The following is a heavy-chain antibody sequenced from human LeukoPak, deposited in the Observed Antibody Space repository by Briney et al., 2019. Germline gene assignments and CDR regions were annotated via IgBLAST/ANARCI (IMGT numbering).Heavy chain of an antibody. J-gene: IGHJ3*02. CDR3: ARDKRGPYAYDI. CDR2: ISDTGSDV. CDR1: GFTSSDYY. V-gene: IGHV3-11*01. Sequence: GGSLRLSCAASGFTSSDYYMSWIRQPPGKGLGWVSYISDTGSDVWYADSVKGRFTMSRDNAKNSLSLQMNSLRADDTAVYFCARDKRGPYAYDIWGQGTMVAVSS.